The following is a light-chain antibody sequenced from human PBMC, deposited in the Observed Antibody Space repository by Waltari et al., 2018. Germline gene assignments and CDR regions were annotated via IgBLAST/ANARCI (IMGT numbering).Light chain of an antibody. Sequence: QSVLTQPPSASGTPGQRVTISCSGSSSNIGSHPVNWYQQVPGTAPKLLIHSNNERPSGVPDRFSGSKSGTSGSLAISGLQSEDEADYYCALWDDSLNGVVFGGGTKLTVL. V-gene: IGLV1-44*01. CDR2: SNN. CDR3: ALWDDSLNGVV. CDR1: SSNIGSHP. J-gene: IGLJ2*01.